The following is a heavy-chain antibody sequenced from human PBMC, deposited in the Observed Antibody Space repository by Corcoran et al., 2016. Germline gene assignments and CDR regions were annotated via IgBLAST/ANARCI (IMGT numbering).Heavy chain of an antibody. CDR2: ISAYNGNT. CDR3: ARDLFSAEQLLSSYYYGMDV. V-gene: IGHV1-18*01. J-gene: IGHJ6*02. CDR1: GYTFTSYG. D-gene: IGHD2-2*01. Sequence: QVQLVQSGAEVKKPGASVKVSCKASGYTFTSYGISWVRQAPGQGLEWMGWISAYNGNTNYAQKLQGRVTMTTDTSTSTAYMELRSLRSDDTAVYYCARDLFSAEQLLSSYYYGMDVWGHGTTVTVSS.